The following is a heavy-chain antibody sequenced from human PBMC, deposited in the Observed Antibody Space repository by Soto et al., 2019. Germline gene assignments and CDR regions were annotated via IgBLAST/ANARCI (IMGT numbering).Heavy chain of an antibody. Sequence: GGSLRLSCAASGFTFSGYWMHWVRQAPGKGLVWVSRISSDGISTTYADCAEGRFIISRDNAKNTLYLQLNSLRAEDTAVYYCARGSRGYSYGYNDYWGQGTLVTVS. D-gene: IGHD5-18*01. CDR2: ISSDGIST. V-gene: IGHV3-74*01. CDR1: GFTFSGYW. CDR3: ARGSRGYSYGYNDY. J-gene: IGHJ4*02.